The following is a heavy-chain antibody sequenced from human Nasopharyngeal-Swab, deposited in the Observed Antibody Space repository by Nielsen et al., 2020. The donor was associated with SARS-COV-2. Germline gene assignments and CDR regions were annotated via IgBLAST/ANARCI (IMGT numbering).Heavy chain of an antibody. Sequence: GGSLRLSCAASGFTFSSYSMNWVRQAPGKGLEWVSFISSSSSYIYYADSVKGRFTISRDNAKNSLYLQMNSLRAEDTAVYYCAREGSSSIVGATFFDYWGQGTLVTVSS. CDR2: ISSSSSYI. J-gene: IGHJ4*02. D-gene: IGHD1-26*01. V-gene: IGHV3-21*01. CDR1: GFTFSSYS. CDR3: AREGSSSIVGATFFDY.